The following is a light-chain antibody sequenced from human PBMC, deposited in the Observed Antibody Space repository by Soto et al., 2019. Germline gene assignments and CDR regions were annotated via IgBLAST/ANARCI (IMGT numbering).Light chain of an antibody. CDR3: QQRSNWPFT. J-gene: IGKJ5*01. Sequence: EFVMTQSPATLSVSPGERVTLSCRASQSVRSNLAWYQQKPGQSPRLLIYAASNRATGVPARFSGGASGTDFTLTISSLEPEDFAVYYCQQRSNWPFTFGQGTRLEIK. V-gene: IGKV3-11*01. CDR1: QSVRSN. CDR2: AAS.